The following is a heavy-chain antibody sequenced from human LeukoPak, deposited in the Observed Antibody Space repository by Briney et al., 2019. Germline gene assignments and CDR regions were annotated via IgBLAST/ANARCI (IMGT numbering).Heavy chain of an antibody. Sequence: GGSLRLSCAASGFTFSSYAMSWVRQAPGKELQWVANIKQDGSAKYYVDSVKGRFTISRDNAKNSLYLQMNSLRAEDTAVYYCARADSSIAARLSRSSIFNYYYYMDVWGKGTTVAVSS. D-gene: IGHD6-6*01. CDR1: GFTFSSYA. J-gene: IGHJ6*03. CDR2: IKQDGSAK. V-gene: IGHV3-7*01. CDR3: ARADSSIAARLSRSSIFNYYYYMDV.